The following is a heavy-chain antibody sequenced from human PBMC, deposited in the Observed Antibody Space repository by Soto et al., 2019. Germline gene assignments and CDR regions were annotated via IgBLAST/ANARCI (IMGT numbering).Heavy chain of an antibody. J-gene: IGHJ6*02. CDR3: ARAPQGASDGEGYSYYGMDV. D-gene: IGHD3-10*01. Sequence: ASVKVSCKASGYTFTGYYMHWVRQAPGQGLEWMGWINPNSGGTNYAHKFQGWVTMTWNTSISTAYMELSRLRSDDTAVYYCARAPQGASDGEGYSYYGMDVWGQGTTVTVS. V-gene: IGHV1-2*04. CDR1: GYTFTGYY. CDR2: INPNSGGT.